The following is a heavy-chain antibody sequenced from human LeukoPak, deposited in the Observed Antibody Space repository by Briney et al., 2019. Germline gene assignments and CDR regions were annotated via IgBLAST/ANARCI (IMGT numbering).Heavy chain of an antibody. J-gene: IGHJ3*02. Sequence: GGSLRLSCVASGFTFTTYAMNWVRQAPGKGLEWVSGITGGGDRTFYADSVKGRFTISRDNSVHTLYLQMNSLRAEDTAVYYCAKDINTATIRAFDIWGRGTMATVSS. D-gene: IGHD4-17*01. CDR3: AKDINTATIRAFDI. CDR1: GFTFTTYA. V-gene: IGHV3-23*01. CDR2: ITGGGDRT.